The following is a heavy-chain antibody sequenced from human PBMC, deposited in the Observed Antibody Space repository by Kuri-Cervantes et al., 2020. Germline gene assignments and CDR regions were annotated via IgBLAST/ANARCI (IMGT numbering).Heavy chain of an antibody. V-gene: IGHV4-31*02. CDR3: ARGGGFGDLLRWFDP. Sequence: SCTVSGGSLSSDGYYWNWIRQHPGRGLEWIGYIYYGGSTYYNPSLKSRTTLSVDTSKNQFSLKLSSVTAADTAVYFCARGGGFGDLLRWFDPWGQGTLVTVSS. CDR2: IYYGGST. CDR1: GGSLSSDGYY. D-gene: IGHD3-10*01. J-gene: IGHJ5*02.